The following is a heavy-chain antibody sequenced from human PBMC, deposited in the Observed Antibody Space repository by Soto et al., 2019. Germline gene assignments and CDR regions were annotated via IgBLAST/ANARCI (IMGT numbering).Heavy chain of an antibody. J-gene: IGHJ4*02. Sequence: QVQLVQSGAEVKKPGASVKVSCKASGYTFTSYAMHWVRQAPGQRLEWMGWINAGNGNTKYSQKFQGRVTITRDTSASTAYMELSSLRSEDTAVYYCARGPVYSSGWAAPRGDIDYWGQGTLVTVSS. CDR1: GYTFTSYA. CDR3: ARGPVYSSGWAAPRGDIDY. D-gene: IGHD6-19*01. CDR2: INAGNGNT. V-gene: IGHV1-3*01.